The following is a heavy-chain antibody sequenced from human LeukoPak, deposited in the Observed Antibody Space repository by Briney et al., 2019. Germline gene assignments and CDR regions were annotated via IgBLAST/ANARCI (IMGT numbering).Heavy chain of an antibody. CDR3: ARTSRAYYYDSSGYYSYEYFQH. V-gene: IGHV4-34*01. Sequence: SETLSLTCAVYGGSFSGYYWSWIRQHPGKGLEWLGEINHSGSTNYNPSLKSRVTISVDTSKNQFSLKLSSVTAADTAVYYCARTSRAYYYDSSGYYSYEYFQHWGQGTLVTVSS. CDR1: GGSFSGYY. J-gene: IGHJ1*01. CDR2: INHSGST. D-gene: IGHD3-22*01.